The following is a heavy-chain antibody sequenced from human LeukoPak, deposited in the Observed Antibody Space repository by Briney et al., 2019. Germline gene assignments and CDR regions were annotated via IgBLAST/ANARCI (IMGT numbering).Heavy chain of an antibody. CDR3: ARGGDLYDFWSGYYNP. Sequence: ASVKVSCKASGYTFTSYYMHWVRQAPGQGLEWMGIINPSGGNTGYAQKFQGRVTITRNTSISTAYMELSSLRSEDTAVYYCARGGDLYDFWSGYYNPWGQGTLVTVSS. CDR1: GYTFTSYY. J-gene: IGHJ5*02. CDR2: INPSGGNT. D-gene: IGHD3-3*01. V-gene: IGHV1-46*01.